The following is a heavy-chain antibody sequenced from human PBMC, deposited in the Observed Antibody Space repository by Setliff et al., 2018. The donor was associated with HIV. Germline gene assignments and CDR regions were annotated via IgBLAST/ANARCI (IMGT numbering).Heavy chain of an antibody. Sequence: SETLSLTCTVSGGSISPSSYYWGWICQPPGKGLEWIGSVYFTGSTYYNPSLKSRVTISVDTSKNQFSLKLTSVTAADTAVYYCARLSGDYYYFDYWGQGTLVTVSS. CDR1: GGSISPSSYY. CDR3: ARLSGDYYYFDY. D-gene: IGHD2-21*02. V-gene: IGHV4-39*01. CDR2: VYFTGST. J-gene: IGHJ4*02.